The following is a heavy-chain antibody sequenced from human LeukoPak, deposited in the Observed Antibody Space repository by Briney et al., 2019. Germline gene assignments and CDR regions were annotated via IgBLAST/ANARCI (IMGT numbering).Heavy chain of an antibody. D-gene: IGHD3-22*01. CDR1: GGSISSYY. CDR3: ARFDFYDSSGYYPSHAFDI. J-gene: IGHJ3*02. CDR2: ISTSGST. V-gene: IGHV4-4*07. Sequence: SETLSLTCTVSGGSISSYYWSWIRQPAGKGLESIGHISTSGSTNYNPSLKSRVTMSVDTSKNQFSLKLSSVTAADTAVYYCARFDFYDSSGYYPSHAFDIWGQGTMVTVSS.